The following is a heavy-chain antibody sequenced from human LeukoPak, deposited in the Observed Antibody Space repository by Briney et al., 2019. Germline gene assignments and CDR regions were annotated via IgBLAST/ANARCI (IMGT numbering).Heavy chain of an antibody. V-gene: IGHV3-30*04. J-gene: IGHJ4*02. CDR2: ISSDGSHK. Sequence: GGSLRLSCAASGFIFSGYAMHWVRQAPGKGLEWVAAISSDGSHKYYADSVEGRLTISRDNSKNTLDLQMNSLRVEDAALYYCAREAKGLLIDYWGQGTLVTVSS. CDR1: GFIFSGYA. CDR3: AREAKGLLIDY.